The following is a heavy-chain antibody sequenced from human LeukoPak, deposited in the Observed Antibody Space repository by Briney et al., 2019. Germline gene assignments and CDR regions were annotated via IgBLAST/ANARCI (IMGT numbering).Heavy chain of an antibody. CDR1: GGSISSYY. D-gene: IGHD3-10*01. Sequence: SETLSLTCTVSGGSISSYYWSWIRQPPGKGLEWIGYIYYSGSTNYNPSLKNRVTISVDTSKNQFSLKLSSVTAADTAVYYCARERVRGSGVIDYWGQGTLVTVSS. V-gene: IGHV4-59*01. CDR2: IYYSGST. J-gene: IGHJ4*02. CDR3: ARERVRGSGVIDY.